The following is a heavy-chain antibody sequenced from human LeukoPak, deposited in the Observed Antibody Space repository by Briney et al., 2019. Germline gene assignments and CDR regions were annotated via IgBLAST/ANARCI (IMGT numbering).Heavy chain of an antibody. D-gene: IGHD6-13*01. V-gene: IGHV4-30-4*01. CDR2: IYYSGST. CDR1: GGSISSGDYY. Sequence: SQTLSLTCTVSGGSISSGDYYWSWIRQPPGKGLEWTGYIYYSGSTYYNPSLKSRVTISVDTSKNQFSLKLSSVTAADTAVYYCARGIAAAGSAFDIWGQGTMVTVSS. CDR3: ARGIAAAGSAFDI. J-gene: IGHJ3*02.